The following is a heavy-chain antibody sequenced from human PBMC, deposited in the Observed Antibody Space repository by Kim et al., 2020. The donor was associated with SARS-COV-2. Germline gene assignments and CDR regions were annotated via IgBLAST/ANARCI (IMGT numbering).Heavy chain of an antibody. CDR2: IIPIFGTA. CDR3: ARGFLEWLLYYPLRY. V-gene: IGHV1-69*13. Sequence: SVKVSCKASGGTFSSYAISWVRQAPGQGLEWMGGIIPIFGTANYAQKFQGIVTITADESTSPAYMELGSLRSEDTAVYYCARGFLEWLLYYPLRYWGQGTLVTVSS. D-gene: IGHD3-3*01. CDR1: GGTFSSYA. J-gene: IGHJ4*02.